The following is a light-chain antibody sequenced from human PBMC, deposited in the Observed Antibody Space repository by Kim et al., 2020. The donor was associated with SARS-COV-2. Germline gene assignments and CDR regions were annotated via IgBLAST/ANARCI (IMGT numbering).Light chain of an antibody. J-gene: IGLJ1*01. CDR2: HKN. CDR1: SLRSYY. V-gene: IGLV3-19*01. CDR3: NSRDSSGNHYV. Sequence: SSELTQDPAVSVALGQTVRITCQGDSLRSYYANWYQQKPGQAPVLVIYHKNNRPSGIPDRFSGSTSGNTASLTITGAQAEDEADYYCNSRDSSGNHYVFG.